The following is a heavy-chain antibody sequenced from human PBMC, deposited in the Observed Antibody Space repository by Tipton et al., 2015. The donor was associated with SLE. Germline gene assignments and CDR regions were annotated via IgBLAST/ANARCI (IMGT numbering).Heavy chain of an antibody. V-gene: IGHV4-31*03. CDR1: GGSISSGGYY. D-gene: IGHD2-8*02. J-gene: IGHJ4*02. CDR2: ISYSGST. Sequence: LSLTCTVSGGSISSGGYYWSWIRQSPRKGLEWIGYISYSGSTNYNSSLKSRLTISVDTSKNQFSLKLSSVTAADTAVYYCARDVGGYNTGWFPYYFDYWGQGTLVTVSS. CDR3: ARDVGGYNTGWFPYYFDY.